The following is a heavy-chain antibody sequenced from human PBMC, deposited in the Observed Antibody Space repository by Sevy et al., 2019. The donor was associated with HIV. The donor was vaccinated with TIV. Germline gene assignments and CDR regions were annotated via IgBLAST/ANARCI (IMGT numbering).Heavy chain of an antibody. CDR2: IDNKGDST. CDR3: ARGGSTIWRQFYYYGMDV. V-gene: IGHV3-64*02. CDR1: GTSFSTFA. D-gene: IGHD3-3*01. Sequence: GGSLRLSCRISGTSFSTFAMHWVRQTPGKGLEYVSSIDNKGDSTFYADSVKGRFTVSRDNSQNTLYLQMDSLTTEDMAVYYCARGGSTIWRQFYYYGMDVWGRGTTVTLSS. J-gene: IGHJ6*02.